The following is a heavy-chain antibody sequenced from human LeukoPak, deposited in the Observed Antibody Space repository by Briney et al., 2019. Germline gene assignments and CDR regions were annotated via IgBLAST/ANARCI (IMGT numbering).Heavy chain of an antibody. CDR1: GYTFTGYY. D-gene: IGHD4-23*01. V-gene: IGHV1-2*02. Sequence: WASVKVSCKASGYTFTGYYMHWVRQAPGQGLEWMGWINPNSGGTNYAQKFQGRVTMTRDMSISTAYMELSRLRSDDTAVYYCARDRVTVVTPPYGMDVWGQGTTVTVSS. CDR3: ARDRVTVVTPPYGMDV. J-gene: IGHJ6*02. CDR2: INPNSGGT.